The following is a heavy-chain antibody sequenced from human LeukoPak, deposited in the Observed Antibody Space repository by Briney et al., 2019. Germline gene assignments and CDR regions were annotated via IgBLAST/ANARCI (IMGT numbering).Heavy chain of an antibody. V-gene: IGHV3-33*06. D-gene: IGHD1-1*01. CDR2: IWYDGSNK. J-gene: IGHJ6*03. Sequence: GGSLRLSCAASGFTFSSYGMHWVRQAPGKGLEWVAVIWYDGSNKYYADSVKGRFTISRDNSKNTLYLQMNSLRAEDTAVYYCAKDDVGRDHYYYVDVWGKGTTVTVSS. CDR1: GFTFSSYG. CDR3: AKDDVGRDHYYYVDV.